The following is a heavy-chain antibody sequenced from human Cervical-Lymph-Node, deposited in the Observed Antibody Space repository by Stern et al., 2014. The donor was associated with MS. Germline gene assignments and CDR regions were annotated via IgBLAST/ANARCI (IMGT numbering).Heavy chain of an antibody. V-gene: IGHV1-24*01. CDR1: GYTLSAIS. Sequence: VQLVESGAEVKKPGASVKVSCKVSGYTLSAISMHWVRQAPGKGLEWMGGFDPEHGETRYAQKFQGRVTMAEDRSTDIAYMELSSLRSEDTAVYYCATHRGRVTYYYGMDVWGQGTTVTVSS. CDR2: FDPEHGET. CDR3: ATHRGRVTYYYGMDV. J-gene: IGHJ6*02. D-gene: IGHD2-21*02.